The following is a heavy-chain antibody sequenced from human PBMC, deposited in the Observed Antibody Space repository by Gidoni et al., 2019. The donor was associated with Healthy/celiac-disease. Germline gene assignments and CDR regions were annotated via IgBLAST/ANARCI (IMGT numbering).Heavy chain of an antibody. D-gene: IGHD2-15*01. CDR2: IIPILGIA. V-gene: IGHV1-69*02. CDR3: ASSLEDIVVVVAAKGRAFDI. J-gene: IGHJ3*02. Sequence: QVQLVQSGAEVKKPGSSVKVSCKASGGTFSRYTIIWVRQAPGQGLEWMGRIIPILGIANYAQKFQGRVTITADKSTSTAYMELSSLRSEDTAVYYCASSLEDIVVVVAAKGRAFDIWGQGTMVTVSS. CDR1: GGTFSRYT.